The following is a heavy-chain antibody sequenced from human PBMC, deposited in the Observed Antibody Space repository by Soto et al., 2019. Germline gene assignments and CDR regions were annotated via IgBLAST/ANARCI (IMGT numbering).Heavy chain of an antibody. J-gene: IGHJ4*02. CDR2: ISYSGST. V-gene: IGHV4-59*08. Sequence: QVQPQESGPGLVKPSETLSLTCTVSGGSISSYYWSWIRQPPGKGLEWIGYISYSGSTNYNPSLKSRVTISVGTSKNQFSLKLSSVTAADTAVYYCARQWGYDLDYWGQGTRVTVSS. D-gene: IGHD5-12*01. CDR1: GGSISSYY. CDR3: ARQWGYDLDY.